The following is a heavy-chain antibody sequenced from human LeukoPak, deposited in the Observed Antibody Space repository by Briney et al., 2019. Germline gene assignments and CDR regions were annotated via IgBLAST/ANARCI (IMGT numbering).Heavy chain of an antibody. Sequence: PSVQVSCKASGYTFTDYFMHWVRQAPGQGLEWMGWINPNSGGTHYAQKFQGRVTMTRDTSISTAYMELSRLRSDDTAVYYCASLTTPGIDYWGQGTLVTVPS. CDR3: ASLTTPGIDY. D-gene: IGHD1-1*01. CDR2: INPNSGGT. J-gene: IGHJ4*02. V-gene: IGHV1-2*02. CDR1: GYTFTDYF.